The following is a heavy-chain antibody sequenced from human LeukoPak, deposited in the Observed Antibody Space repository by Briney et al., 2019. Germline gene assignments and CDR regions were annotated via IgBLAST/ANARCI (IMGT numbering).Heavy chain of an antibody. CDR2: ISFDGRNQ. Sequence: GGSLRLSCAATGFTYSSHAMHWVRQAPGKGLEWVATISFDGRNQYNADSVKGRFTISRDNAKNSLFLQMNSLRAEDTAVYYCARNPVGDEKYSWYFDLWGRGTMVAVSS. J-gene: IGHJ2*01. CDR1: GFTYSSHA. D-gene: IGHD5-12*01. V-gene: IGHV3-30*04. CDR3: ARNPVGDEKYSWYFDL.